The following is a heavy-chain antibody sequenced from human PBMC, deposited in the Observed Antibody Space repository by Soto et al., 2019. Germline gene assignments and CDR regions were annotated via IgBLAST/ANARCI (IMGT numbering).Heavy chain of an antibody. CDR1: GYTFTGYY. CDR3: ARNYYYDSSGYYRWRAFDI. Sequence: ASVKVSCKASGYTFTGYYMHWVRQAPGQGVEWKGWNNPISGGTNYAQKFQGWVTMTRDTSISTAYMELSRLRSDDTAVYYCARNYYYDSSGYYRWRAFDIWGQGTMVTVSS. CDR2: NNPISGGT. D-gene: IGHD3-22*01. J-gene: IGHJ3*02. V-gene: IGHV1-2*04.